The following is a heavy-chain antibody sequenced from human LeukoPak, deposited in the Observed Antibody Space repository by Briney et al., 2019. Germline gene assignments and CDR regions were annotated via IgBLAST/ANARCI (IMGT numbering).Heavy chain of an antibody. CDR2: IYYSGST. V-gene: IGHV4-30-4*01. D-gene: IGHD3-16*02. J-gene: IGHJ4*02. CDR3: ARQRWYGDYVWGSHRYFDY. CDR1: GGSISSGDYY. Sequence: SETLSLTCTVSGGSISSGDYYWSWIRQPPGKGLEWIGYIYYSGSTYYNPSLKSRVTISVDTSKNQFSLKLSSVTAADTAVYYRARQRWYGDYVWGSHRYFDYWGQGTLVTVSS.